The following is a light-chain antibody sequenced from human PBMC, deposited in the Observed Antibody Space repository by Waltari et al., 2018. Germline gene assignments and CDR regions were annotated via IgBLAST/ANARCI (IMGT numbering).Light chain of an antibody. J-gene: IGKJ1*01. CDR1: QSLLQSDGRTP. V-gene: IGKV2D-29*02. CDR3: MQNIQLPT. CDR2: EGY. Sequence: IVMTQSPLSLSVTPGQPASMSCTSSQSLLQSDGRTPLSWYLQKSGRSPRLLISEGYDRFSGVSDRFSGSGSGTDFTLNISRVEPEDVGIYFCMQNIQLPTFGQGTKVQI.